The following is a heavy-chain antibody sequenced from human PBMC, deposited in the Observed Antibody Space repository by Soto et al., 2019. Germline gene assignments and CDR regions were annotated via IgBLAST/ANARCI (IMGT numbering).Heavy chain of an antibody. CDR3: AREVVFGYSSSWDSSGSYGMDV. V-gene: IGHV1-69*13. Sequence: SVKVSCKASGGTFSSYAISWVRQAPGQGLEWMGGIIPIFGTANYAQKFQGRVTITADESTSTAYMELSSLRSEDTAVYYCAREVVFGYSSSWDSSGSYGMDVWGQGTTVTVSS. CDR2: IIPIFGTA. D-gene: IGHD6-13*01. CDR1: GGTFSSYA. J-gene: IGHJ6*02.